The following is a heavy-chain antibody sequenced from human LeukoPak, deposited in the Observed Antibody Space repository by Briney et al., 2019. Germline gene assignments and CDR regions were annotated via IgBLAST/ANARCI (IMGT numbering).Heavy chain of an antibody. CDR3: ARNLGGSSWVFDY. V-gene: IGHV4-4*02. CDR1: GGSISSSNW. J-gene: IGHJ4*02. D-gene: IGHD6-13*01. CDR2: IYHSGST. Sequence: SETLSLTCAVSGGSISSSNWWSWVRQPPGKGLEWIGEIYHSGSTNYNPSLKSRATISVDTSKNQFSLKLSSVTAADTAVYYCARNLGGSSWVFDYWGQGTLVTVSS.